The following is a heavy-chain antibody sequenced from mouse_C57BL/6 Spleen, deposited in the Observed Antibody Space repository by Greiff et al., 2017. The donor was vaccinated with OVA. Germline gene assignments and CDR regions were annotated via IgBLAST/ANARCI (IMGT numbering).Heavy chain of an antibody. CDR1: GYTFTSYW. V-gene: IGHV1-53*01. CDR2: INPSNGGT. J-gene: IGHJ4*01. CDR3: ARWAGTWLYAMDY. Sequence: QVQLQQPGTELVKPGASVKLSCKASGYTFTSYWMHWVKQRPGQGLEWIGNINPSNGGTNYNEKFKSKATLTVDKSSSTAYMQLSSLTSEDYAVYYCARWAGTWLYAMDYWGQGTSVTVSS. D-gene: IGHD4-1*01.